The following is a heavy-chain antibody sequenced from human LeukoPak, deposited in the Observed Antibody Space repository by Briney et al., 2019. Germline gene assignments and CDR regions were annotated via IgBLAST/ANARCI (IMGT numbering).Heavy chain of an antibody. V-gene: IGHV3-7*01. Sequence: QTGGSLRLACAASGFAFSDSWMTWIRQAPGEGLEWVAFIKGDGSAKKYVDSVKGRFTISRDNAKNSLFLQMNSLRAEDTAVYYCARDRGWIQHDIWGQGTMVTVSS. J-gene: IGHJ3*02. CDR3: ARDRGWIQHDI. CDR1: GFAFSDSW. CDR2: IKGDGSAK. D-gene: IGHD5-18*01.